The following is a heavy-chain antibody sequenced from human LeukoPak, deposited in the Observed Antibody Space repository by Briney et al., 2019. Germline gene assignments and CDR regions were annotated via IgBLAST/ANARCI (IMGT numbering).Heavy chain of an antibody. V-gene: IGHV4-34*01. D-gene: IGHD5-18*01. J-gene: IGHJ2*01. CDR2: INHSGST. Sequence: PSETLSLTCAVYGGSFSGYYWSWIRQPPGKGLEWIGEINHSGSTNYNPSLKSRVTISVDTSKNQFSLKLSSVTAADTAVYYCARGVLVDTAMVMYWYFDLWGRGTLVTVSS. CDR3: ARGVLVDTAMVMYWYFDL. CDR1: GGSFSGYY.